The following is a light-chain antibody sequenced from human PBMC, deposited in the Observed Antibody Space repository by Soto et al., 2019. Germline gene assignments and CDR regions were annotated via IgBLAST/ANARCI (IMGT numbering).Light chain of an antibody. Sequence: EIVMTQSPATLSVSPGERATLSCRASQSVSSNLAWYQQKPGQAPRLLIYGASTRATGIPARFSGSGSGTEFTLTISSLQSEDFAVYYCQQYNNCPPYTFGQGTKADIK. CDR2: GAS. CDR1: QSVSSN. J-gene: IGKJ2*01. V-gene: IGKV3-15*01. CDR3: QQYNNCPPYT.